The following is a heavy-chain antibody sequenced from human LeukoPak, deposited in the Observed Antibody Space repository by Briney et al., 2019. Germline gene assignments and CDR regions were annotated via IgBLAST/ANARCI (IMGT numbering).Heavy chain of an antibody. V-gene: IGHV1-2*02. CDR3: ATVRWGVLY. Sequence: ASVKDSSKAAGYTFTYYYMLWVGQAPGQGLEWMGWINPNSGGTNYAQKFQGRVTMTRDTSISTAYMELSRLRSDDTAVYYSATVRWGVLYWPRGTLVTVSS. CDR2: INPNSGGT. D-gene: IGHD5-24*01. J-gene: IGHJ4*02. CDR1: GYTFTYYY.